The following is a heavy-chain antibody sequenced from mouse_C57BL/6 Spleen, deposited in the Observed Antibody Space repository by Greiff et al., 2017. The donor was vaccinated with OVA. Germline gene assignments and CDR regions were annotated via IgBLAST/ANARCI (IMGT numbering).Heavy chain of an antibody. CDR1: GFTFSSYG. Sequence: EVQLVESGGDLVKPGGSLKLSCAASGFTFSSYGMSWVRQTPDKRLEWVATISSGGSYTYYPDSVKGRFTISRDNAKNTLYLQMSSLKSEDTAMYYCARHYYGSCYYFDYWGQGTTLTVSS. CDR2: ISSGGSYT. V-gene: IGHV5-6*01. D-gene: IGHD1-1*01. CDR3: ARHYYGSCYYFDY. J-gene: IGHJ2*01.